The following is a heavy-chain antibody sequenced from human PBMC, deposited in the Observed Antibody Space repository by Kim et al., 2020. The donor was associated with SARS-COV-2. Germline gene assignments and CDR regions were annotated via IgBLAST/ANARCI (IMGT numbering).Heavy chain of an antibody. CDR3: ARSHSSSWYFYYFDY. V-gene: IGHV4-4*07. Sequence: SETLSLTCTVSGGSISSYYWSWIRQPAGKGLEWIGRIYTSGSTNYNPSLKSRVTMSVDTSKNQFSLKLSSVTAADTAVYYCARSHSSSWYFYYFDYWGQGTLVTVSS. CDR1: GGSISSYY. CDR2: IYTSGST. J-gene: IGHJ4*02. D-gene: IGHD6-13*01.